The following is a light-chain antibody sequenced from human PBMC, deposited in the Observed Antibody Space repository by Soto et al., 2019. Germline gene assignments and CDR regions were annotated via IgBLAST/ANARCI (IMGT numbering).Light chain of an antibody. J-gene: IGLJ3*02. CDR3: QTWGTGIQV. CDR2: VNSDGSH. V-gene: IGLV4-69*01. CDR1: SGHSNYA. Sequence: QSVLSQSPSASASLGASVKLTCTLSSGHSNYAIAWHQQLPEKGPRYLMKVNSDGSHIKGDGIPDRFSGSSSGAERYLTISSLQSEDEADYYCQTWGTGIQVFGGGTKVTVL.